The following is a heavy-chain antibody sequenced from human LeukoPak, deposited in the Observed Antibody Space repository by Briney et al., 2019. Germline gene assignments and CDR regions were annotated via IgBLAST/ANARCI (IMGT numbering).Heavy chain of an antibody. CDR1: GFTFSSYA. D-gene: IGHD1-26*01. J-gene: IGHJ4*02. CDR3: AKDGEPDPYYFDY. V-gene: IGHV3-23*01. Sequence: GGSLRLSCAASGFTFSSYAMSWVRQAPGKGMEWVSAISGSGGSTYYADSVKGRFTISRDNSKNTLYLQMNSLRAEDTAVYYCAKDGEPDPYYFDYWGQGTLVTVSS. CDR2: ISGSGGST.